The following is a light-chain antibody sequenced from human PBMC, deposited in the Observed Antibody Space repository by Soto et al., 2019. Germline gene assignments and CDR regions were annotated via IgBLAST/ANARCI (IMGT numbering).Light chain of an antibody. CDR2: AAS. CDR3: QQSYSTPST. CDR1: QSISSH. V-gene: IGKV1-39*01. Sequence: DLQMTQSPSSLSASVGDRVTITCRASQSISSHLHWYQQKPGKAPELLIYAASSLQSGVPSRFSGSGSGTDFTRTIGSLQPEDAATYFCQQSYSTPSTFGGGTKVEIK. J-gene: IGKJ4*01.